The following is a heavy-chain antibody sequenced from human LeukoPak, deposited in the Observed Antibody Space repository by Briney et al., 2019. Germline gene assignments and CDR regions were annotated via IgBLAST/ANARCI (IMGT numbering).Heavy chain of an antibody. CDR3: ASRVQLVGPPFEY. J-gene: IGHJ4*02. D-gene: IGHD1-26*01. CDR1: GFTFSSYS. V-gene: IGHV3-21*01. Sequence: GGSLRLSCAASGFTFSSYSMNWVRQAPGKGLEWVSSISSSSSYIYYADSVKGRFTISRDNAKNSLYLQMNSLRAEDTAVYYCASRVQLVGPPFEYWGQGTLVTVSS. CDR2: ISSSSSYI.